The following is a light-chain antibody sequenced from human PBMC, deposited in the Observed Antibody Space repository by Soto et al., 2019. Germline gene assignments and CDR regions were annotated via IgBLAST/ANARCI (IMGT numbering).Light chain of an antibody. CDR3: QQYDYRVT. V-gene: IGKV1-33*01. J-gene: IGKJ5*01. CDR1: QDIRNS. CDR2: DAS. Sequence: QVTQSPSSLSAFVGDRVTIICQGSQDIRNSLNWYQQKPGRAPKLLIYDASNVETGVPSRFSGTGSGTHFSFSISSLQPEDFATYYCQQYDYRVTFGQGTRLEI.